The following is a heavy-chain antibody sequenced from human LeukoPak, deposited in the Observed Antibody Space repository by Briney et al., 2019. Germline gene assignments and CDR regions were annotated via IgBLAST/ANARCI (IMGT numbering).Heavy chain of an antibody. CDR2: INAGNGNT. D-gene: IGHD3-22*01. CDR3: ARGSFEYDSSGYYPGY. J-gene: IGHJ4*02. Sequence: GASVKASCKASGYTFTSYAMHWVRQAPGQRLEWMGRINAGNGNTKYSQKFQGRVTITRDTSASTAYMELSSLRSEDTAVYYCARGSFEYDSSGYYPGYWGQGTLVTVSS. V-gene: IGHV1-3*01. CDR1: GYTFTSYA.